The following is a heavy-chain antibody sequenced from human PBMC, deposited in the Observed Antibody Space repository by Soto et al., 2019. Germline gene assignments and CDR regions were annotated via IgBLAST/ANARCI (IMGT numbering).Heavy chain of an antibody. J-gene: IGHJ4*02. D-gene: IGHD6-6*01. CDR3: AGGGSERDY. Sequence: PGGSLRLSCAASGFTFSSYGMHWVRQAPGKGLEGVAVIWYDGSNKYYADSVKGRFTISRDNSKNTLYLQMNSLRAEDTAVYYFAGGGSERDYWGQGTLVTVSS. V-gene: IGHV3-33*01. CDR1: GFTFSSYG. CDR2: IWYDGSNK.